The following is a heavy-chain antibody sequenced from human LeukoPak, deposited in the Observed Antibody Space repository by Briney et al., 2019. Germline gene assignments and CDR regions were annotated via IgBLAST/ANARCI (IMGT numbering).Heavy chain of an antibody. CDR3: ARFELGRDYYDSSGPGEFDL. J-gene: IGHJ2*01. D-gene: IGHD3-22*01. V-gene: IGHV5-51*01. CDR1: GYSFTSYW. Sequence: GESLKISCKGSGYSFTSYWIGWVRQMPGKGLEWMGIIYPGDSDTRYSPSFQGQVTISADKSISTAYLQWGSLKASDTAMYYCARFELGRDYYDSSGPGEFDLWGRGTLVTVSS. CDR2: IYPGDSDT.